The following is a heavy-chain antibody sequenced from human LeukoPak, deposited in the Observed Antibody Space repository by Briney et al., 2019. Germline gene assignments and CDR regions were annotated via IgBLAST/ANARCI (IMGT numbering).Heavy chain of an antibody. D-gene: IGHD5-18*01. CDR1: GFTFSTYS. CDR3: ARGKVGYSYFDY. Sequence: KPGGSLRLSCAASGFTFSTYSMNWVRQAPGKGLEWVSSISSSSGYIHYADSVKGRFTIFRDNAKNSLYLQMNSLRDTDTAVYYCARGKVGYSYFDYWGQGTLVTVSS. V-gene: IGHV3-21*01. CDR2: ISSSSGYI. J-gene: IGHJ4*02.